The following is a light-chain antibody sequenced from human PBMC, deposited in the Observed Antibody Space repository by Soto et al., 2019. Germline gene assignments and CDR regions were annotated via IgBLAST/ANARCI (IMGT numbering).Light chain of an antibody. J-gene: IGLJ2*01. CDR2: YDS. Sequence: SYELTQPPSVSVAPGKTAGITCGGNNIGSKSVHWYQQKPGQAPVLVIYYDSDRPSGIPERFSGSNSGNTATLSISRVEDGDEADYYCQVWDSSSDHRVFGGGTKLTVL. CDR3: QVWDSSSDHRV. V-gene: IGLV3-21*04. CDR1: NIGSKS.